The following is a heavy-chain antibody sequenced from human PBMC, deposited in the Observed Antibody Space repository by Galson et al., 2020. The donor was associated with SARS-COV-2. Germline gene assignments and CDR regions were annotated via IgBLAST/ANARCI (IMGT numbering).Heavy chain of an antibody. Sequence: SETLSLTCAVSGYSISSGYYWGWIRQPPGKGLEWIGSIYQSGSTYYNPSLKSRVTISVDTSKNQFSLKLSSVTAADTAVYYCARVLTMVRGVITRFDPWGQGTLVTVSS. V-gene: IGHV4-38-2*01. J-gene: IGHJ5*02. D-gene: IGHD3-10*01. CDR3: ARVLTMVRGVITRFDP. CDR2: IYQSGST. CDR1: GYSISSGYY.